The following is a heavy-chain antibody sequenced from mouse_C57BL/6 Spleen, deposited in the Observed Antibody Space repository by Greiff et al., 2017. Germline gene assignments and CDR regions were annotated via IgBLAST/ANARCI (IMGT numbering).Heavy chain of an antibody. CDR1: GYTFTSYW. V-gene: IGHV1-50*01. Sequence: QVQLKQPGAELVKPGASVKLSCKASGYTFTSYWMQWVKQRAGQGLEWIGEFDPSDSYTTYNQKFKGKATLTVDTSSSTAYRQVSSLTSEDSAVYYCANYYECGGQCSMDYWGQGTSVTVSS. CDR3: ANYYECGGQCSMDY. D-gene: IGHD2-4*01. J-gene: IGHJ4*01. CDR2: FDPSDSYT.